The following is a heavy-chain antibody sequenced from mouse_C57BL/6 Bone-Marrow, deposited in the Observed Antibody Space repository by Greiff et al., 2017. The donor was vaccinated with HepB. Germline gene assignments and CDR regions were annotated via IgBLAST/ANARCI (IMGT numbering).Heavy chain of an antibody. D-gene: IGHD2-14*01. CDR1: GFTFSTSG. V-gene: IGHV5-6*01. CDR3: ARDRFDYYFDY. Sequence: EVKLMESGGDLVKSGGSLKLSCAASGFTFSTSGMSWVRQTPDKRLEWVATINTGGTYTYYSDSVKGRFTISRDTAKNTLFLQMSSLKSEDTAIYYCARDRFDYYFDYWGQGTTLTVSS. CDR2: INTGGTYT. J-gene: IGHJ2*01.